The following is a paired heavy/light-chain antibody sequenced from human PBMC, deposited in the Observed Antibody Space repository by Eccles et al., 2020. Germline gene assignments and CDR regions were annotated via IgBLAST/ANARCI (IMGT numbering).Light chain of an antibody. CDR1: QSVLYSSNNKNY. Sequence: DIVMTQSPDSLAVSLGERATINCKSSQSVLYSSNNKNYLAWYQQKPGQPPKLLIYWASTRESGVPDRFSGSGSGTDFTLTISSLQAEDVAVYYCQQYYSTPETFGQGTKLEIK. J-gene: IGKJ2*01. CDR3: QQYYSTPET. CDR2: WAS. V-gene: IGKV4-1*01.
Heavy chain of an antibody. Sequence: EVQLVESGGGLVKPGGSLRLSCAASGFTFSSYSMNWVRQAPGKGLEWVSSISSSSSYIYYADSVKGRFTISRDNAKNSLYLQMNSLRAEDTAVYYCARPYSSGWYSGTTTTWRTEPSDVWGKGTTVTVSS. D-gene: IGHD6-19*01. CDR1: GFTFSSYS. CDR3: ARPYSSGWYSGTTTTWRTEPSDV. J-gene: IGHJ6*04. V-gene: IGHV3-21*01. CDR2: ISSSSSYI.